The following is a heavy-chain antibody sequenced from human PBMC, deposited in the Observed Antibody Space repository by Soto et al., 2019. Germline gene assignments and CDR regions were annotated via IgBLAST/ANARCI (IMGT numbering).Heavy chain of an antibody. D-gene: IGHD1-7*01. CDR1: GYTFTNYY. CDR2: INGGNGST. V-gene: IGHV1-3*01. J-gene: IGHJ6*02. Sequence: ASVKFSCKTSGYTFTNYYMHWVRQAPGQMLECMVWINGGNGSTKYXXKFQGRVXXTGDRSASTGXMELSXGRCEDTAVXYCASNHLGTTPYGMDVCGQGTTVTSP. CDR3: ASNHLGTTPYGMDV.